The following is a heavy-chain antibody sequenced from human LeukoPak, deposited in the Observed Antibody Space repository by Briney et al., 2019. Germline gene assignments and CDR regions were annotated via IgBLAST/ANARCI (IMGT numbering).Heavy chain of an antibody. V-gene: IGHV1-2*02. D-gene: IGHD2-15*01. Sequence: LGATVKVSCKASGYTFTGYYMHWVRQAPGQGLEWMGWINPNSGGTNYAQKFQGRVTMTRDTSISTAYMELSRLRSDDTAVYYCARDFSPRALLPPVYYFDYWGQGTLVTVSS. CDR1: GYTFTGYY. J-gene: IGHJ4*02. CDR2: INPNSGGT. CDR3: ARDFSPRALLPPVYYFDY.